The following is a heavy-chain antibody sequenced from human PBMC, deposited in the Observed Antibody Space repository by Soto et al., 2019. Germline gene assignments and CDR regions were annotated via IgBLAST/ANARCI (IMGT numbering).Heavy chain of an antibody. CDR2: ISYDGSNK. CDR1: GFTFSSYG. J-gene: IGHJ6*02. Sequence: QVQLVESGGGVVQPGRSLRLSCAASGFTFSSYGMHWVRQAPGKGLERVAVISYDGSNKYYADSVKGRFTISRDNSKNTLYLQMNSLRAQDTAVYYCAREGVNVVLIPMGVWGQGTTVTVSS. CDR3: AREGVNVVLIPMGV. V-gene: IGHV3-30*03. D-gene: IGHD2-8*01.